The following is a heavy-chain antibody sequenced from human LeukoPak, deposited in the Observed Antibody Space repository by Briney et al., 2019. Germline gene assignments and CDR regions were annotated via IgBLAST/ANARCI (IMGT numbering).Heavy chain of an antibody. D-gene: IGHD2-2*01. CDR2: MYYSGNT. V-gene: IGHV4-30-4*08. J-gene: IGHJ4*02. Sequence: SETLSLTCTVSGGSISSGGYYWSWIRQPPGKGLEWIGYMYYSGNTYYNPSLESRVTISVDTSKNQFSLRLSSVTAADTAVYYCARLNRYCGSTSCYDYWGQGTLVTVSS. CDR1: GGSISSGGYY. CDR3: ARLNRYCGSTSCYDY.